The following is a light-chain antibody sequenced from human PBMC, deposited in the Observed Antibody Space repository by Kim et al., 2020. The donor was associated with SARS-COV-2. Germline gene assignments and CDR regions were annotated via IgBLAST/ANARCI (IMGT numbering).Light chain of an antibody. J-gene: IGKJ2*01. CDR3: QQYGNSLYT. V-gene: IGKV3-20*01. CDR2: GTS. CDR1: ETVRSFY. Sequence: SPGDSASPACRASETVRSFYLAGYQHKRGQAPRVCIFGTSNRATDIPERFSGSGSGTDFTLTISRLEPEDFAVYCCQQYGNSLYTFGQGTKLEI.